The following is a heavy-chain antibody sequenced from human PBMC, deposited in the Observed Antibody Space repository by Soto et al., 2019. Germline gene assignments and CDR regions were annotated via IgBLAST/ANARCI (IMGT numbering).Heavy chain of an antibody. Sequence: SETLSLTCTVSGGSINSGDYHWTWIRQSPGKDLEWIGGIYYSASTYYNPSLVSRLTISLDTSKNQFSLRLTSATAVDTAVYYCARDSRTPSGGMDVWGQGTTVTVSS. V-gene: IGHV4-30-4*01. CDR2: IYYSAST. CDR1: GGSINSGDYH. CDR3: ARDSRTPSGGMDV. J-gene: IGHJ6*02.